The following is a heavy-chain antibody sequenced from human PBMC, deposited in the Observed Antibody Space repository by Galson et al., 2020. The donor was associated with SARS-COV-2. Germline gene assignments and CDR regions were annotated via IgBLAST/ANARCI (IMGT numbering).Heavy chain of an antibody. D-gene: IGHD2-15*01. V-gene: IGHV3-23*01. J-gene: IGHJ6*02. CDR2: ISGSGGST. CDR3: AKTIVVVVAATQGMWDIDYYGMDV. CDR1: GFTFSSYA. Sequence: GGSLRLSCAASGFTFSSYAMSWVRQAPGKGLEWVSAISGSGGSTYYADSVKGRFTISRDNSKNTLYLQMNSLRAEDTAVYYCAKTIVVVVAATQGMWDIDYYGMDVWGQGTTVTVSS.